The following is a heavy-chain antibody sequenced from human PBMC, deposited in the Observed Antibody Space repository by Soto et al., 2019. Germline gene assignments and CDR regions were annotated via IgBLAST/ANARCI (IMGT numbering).Heavy chain of an antibody. J-gene: IGHJ4*02. CDR2: INRDGGST. D-gene: IGHD4-17*01. CDR3: ARASGYYGDFFDY. CDR1: GFPFDDYG. Sequence: GSLRLSCAAFGFPFDDYGMSWVRQAPGKGLEWVSGINRDGGSTGYADSVKGRFTISRDNAKNSLYLQMNSLRAEDTAFYYCARASGYYGDFFDYWGQGTLVTVSS. V-gene: IGHV3-20*04.